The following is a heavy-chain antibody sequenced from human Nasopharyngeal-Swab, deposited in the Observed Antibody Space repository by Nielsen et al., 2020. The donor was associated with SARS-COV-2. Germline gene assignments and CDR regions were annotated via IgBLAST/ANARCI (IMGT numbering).Heavy chain of an antibody. J-gene: IGHJ4*02. V-gene: IGHV3-30*18. CDR2: ISYDGSNK. Sequence: VRQAPGKGLEWVAVISYDGSNKYYADSVKGRFTISRDNSKSTLYLQMNSLRAEDTAVYYCAKSSGWYVGYFDYWGQGTLVTVSS. D-gene: IGHD6-19*01. CDR3: AKSSGWYVGYFDY.